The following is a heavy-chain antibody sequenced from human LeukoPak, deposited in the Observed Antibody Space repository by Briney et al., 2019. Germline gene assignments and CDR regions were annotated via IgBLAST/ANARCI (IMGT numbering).Heavy chain of an antibody. CDR2: IRHDGSKK. D-gene: IGHD3-22*01. V-gene: IGHV3-30*02. Sequence: GGSLRLSCAASGFTFSSYGMHWVRQGPGKGLEWVAFIRHDGSKKYHADSVEGRFTISRDNSKNTLYLQMNSLRAEDTAVYYCARDSNRKTTYYYDSSGYYRYWGQGTLVTVSS. CDR1: GFTFSSYG. J-gene: IGHJ4*02. CDR3: ARDSNRKTTYYYDSSGYYRY.